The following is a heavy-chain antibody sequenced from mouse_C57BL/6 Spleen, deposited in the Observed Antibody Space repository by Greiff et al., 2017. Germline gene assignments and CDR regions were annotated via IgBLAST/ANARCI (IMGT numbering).Heavy chain of an antibody. J-gene: IGHJ3*01. CDR3: ARMYYYGSSYWFAY. V-gene: IGHV1-26*01. CDR1: GYTFTDYY. D-gene: IGHD1-1*01. CDR2: INPNNGGT. Sequence: VQLQQSGPELVKPGASVKISCKASGYTFTDYYMNWVKQSHGKSLEWIGDINPNNGGTSYNQKFKGKATLTVDKSSSTAYMELRSLTSEDSAVYYCARMYYYGSSYWFAYWGQGTLVTVSA.